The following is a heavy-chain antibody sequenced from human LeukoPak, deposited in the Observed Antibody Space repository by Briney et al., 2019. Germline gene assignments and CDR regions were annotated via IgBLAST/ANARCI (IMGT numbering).Heavy chain of an antibody. Sequence: GSLRLSCAASGCTFSSYDMNWVRQAPGKGLEWVSRISSSSSYIYYADSGKGRITISRDNAKNSLYPEMNSLRAEDTTVYYCRGLFYSRRLYWDKLLWGDFDDYWGQGTLVTVSS. D-gene: IGHD2-8*02. CDR3: RGLFYSRRLYWDKLLWGDFDDY. J-gene: IGHJ4*02. CDR1: GCTFSSYD. CDR2: ISSSSSYI. V-gene: IGHV3-21*01.